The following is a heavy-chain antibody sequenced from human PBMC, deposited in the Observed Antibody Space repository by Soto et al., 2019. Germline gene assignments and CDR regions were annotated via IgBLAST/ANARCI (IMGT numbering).Heavy chain of an antibody. D-gene: IGHD2-15*01. V-gene: IGHV3-23*01. CDR1: GFTFSSYA. CDR2: ISGSGGST. J-gene: IGHJ5*02. CDR3: AKGRSSGGSCYSCWFDP. Sequence: GGSLRLSCAASGFTFSSYAMSWVRQAPGKGLEWVSAISGSGGSTYYADSVKGRFTISRDNSKNTLYLQMNSLRAEDTAVYYCAKGRSSGGSCYSCWFDPRGQGTLVTVSS.